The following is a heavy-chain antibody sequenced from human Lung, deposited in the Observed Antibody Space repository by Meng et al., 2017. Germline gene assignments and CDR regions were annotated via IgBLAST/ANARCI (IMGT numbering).Heavy chain of an antibody. CDR1: GFTFSTYW. D-gene: IGHD5-24*01. J-gene: IGHJ4*02. CDR2: INTDGSSP. V-gene: IGHV3-74*02. Sequence: EVQLVESGGGLVQSGGSLRLSCAASGFTFSTYWMHWARQAPGKGLVWVSHINTDGSSPNYADSVKGRFTISRDNAKNTLYLQMNSLRAEDTAVYYCGRSDGYIRDWGQGTLVTVSS. CDR3: GRSDGYIRD.